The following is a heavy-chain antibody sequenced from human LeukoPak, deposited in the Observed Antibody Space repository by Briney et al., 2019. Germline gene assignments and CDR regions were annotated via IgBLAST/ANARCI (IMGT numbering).Heavy chain of an antibody. D-gene: IGHD6-13*01. J-gene: IGHJ4*02. CDR3: ARDPLSSSSFDL. CDR1: GFTFTTYW. V-gene: IGHV3-7*01. CDR2: IKQDGSEK. Sequence: GGSLRLSCAASGFTFTTYWMGWVRQAPGKGLEWVANIKQDGSEKYYVDSVKGRFTISRDNAKNSLYLQMNSLRAEDTAVYYCARDPLSSSSFDLWGQGTLVTVSS.